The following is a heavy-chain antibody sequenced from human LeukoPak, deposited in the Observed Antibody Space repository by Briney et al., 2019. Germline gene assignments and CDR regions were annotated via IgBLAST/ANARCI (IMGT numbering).Heavy chain of an antibody. CDR2: INPKTGST. Sequence: GASVKVSCKASGYSFSGNYIHWVRQAAAQGLEWMGWINPKTGSTNYAEKFQGRVTMTRDTSISTCYMELSRLRSDDVAVYYCARSSGGSGRWGDNWFDPWGQGTLVIVSS. J-gene: IGHJ5*02. D-gene: IGHD3-10*01. V-gene: IGHV1-2*02. CDR1: GYSFSGNY. CDR3: ARSSGGSGRWGDNWFDP.